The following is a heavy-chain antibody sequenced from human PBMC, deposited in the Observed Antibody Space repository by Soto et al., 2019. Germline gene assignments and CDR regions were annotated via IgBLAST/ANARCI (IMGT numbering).Heavy chain of an antibody. CDR3: ARDVMRGQWLGGY. D-gene: IGHD6-19*01. CDR1: GYTFIHYS. V-gene: IGHV1-3*05. J-gene: IGHJ4*02. Sequence: QVQLVQSGAAEKKPGASVVLSCKASGYTFIHYSIHWARQAPGHRPEWMGWINAGNGDTKYLQQFQGRVTITRDASANTVYRELGSLASEDTATYYCARDVMRGQWLGGYWGQGTVVTVSS. CDR2: INAGNGDT.